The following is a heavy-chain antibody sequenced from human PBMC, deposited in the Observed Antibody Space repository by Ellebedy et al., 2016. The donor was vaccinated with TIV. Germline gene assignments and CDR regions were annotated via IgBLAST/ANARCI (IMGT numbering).Heavy chain of an antibody. CDR1: GFTFSGSA. V-gene: IGHV3-73*01. CDR3: DRQRTDSSGGAFDI. Sequence: PGGSLRLSCAASGFTFSGSAMHWVRQASGKGLEWVGRIRGKHNNYATAYAASLKGRFTISRDDSKNTEYLEMNSLKTEDTAVYYCDRQRTDSSGGAFDIWGQGTMVTVAS. CDR2: IRGKHNNYAT. J-gene: IGHJ3*02. D-gene: IGHD3-22*01.